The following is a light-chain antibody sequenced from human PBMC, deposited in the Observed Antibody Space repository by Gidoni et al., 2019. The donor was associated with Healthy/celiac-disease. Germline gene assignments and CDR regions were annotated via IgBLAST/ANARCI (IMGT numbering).Light chain of an antibody. V-gene: IGLV1-40*01. Sequence: QSVLTQPPSVSGAPGQRVTISCTGSSSNIGAGYDVHWYQQLPGTDPKLLIYGNSNRPSGVPDRFSGSKSGTSASLAITGLQAEDEADYYCQSYDSSLSGYVVFGGGTKLTVX. J-gene: IGLJ2*01. CDR3: QSYDSSLSGYVV. CDR2: GNS. CDR1: SSNIGAGYD.